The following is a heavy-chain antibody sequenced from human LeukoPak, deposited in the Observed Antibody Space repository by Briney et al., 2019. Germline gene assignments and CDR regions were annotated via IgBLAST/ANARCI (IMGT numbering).Heavy chain of an antibody. V-gene: IGHV4-30-4*07. Sequence: SETLSLTCAVSGGSISSGGYSWSWIRQPPGKGLEWIGYIYYSGSTYYNPSLKSRVTISVDTSKNQFSLKLSSVTAADTAVYYCARDQSGWFDPWGQGTLVTVSS. CDR1: GGSISSGGYS. CDR2: IYYSGST. CDR3: ARDQSGWFDP. D-gene: IGHD3-10*01. J-gene: IGHJ5*02.